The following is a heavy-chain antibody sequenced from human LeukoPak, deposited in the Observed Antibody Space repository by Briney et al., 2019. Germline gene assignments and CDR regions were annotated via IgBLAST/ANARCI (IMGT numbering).Heavy chain of an antibody. CDR1: GGSISSGGYY. CDR3: ARENQAYSSPAP. D-gene: IGHD6-13*01. V-gene: IGHV4-30-2*01. J-gene: IGHJ5*02. Sequence: SETLFLTCTVSGGSISSGGYYWSWIRQPPGKGLEWIGYIYHSGSTYYNPSLKSRVTISVDRSKNQFSLKLSSVTAADTAVYYCARENQAYSSPAPWGQGTLVTVSS. CDR2: IYHSGST.